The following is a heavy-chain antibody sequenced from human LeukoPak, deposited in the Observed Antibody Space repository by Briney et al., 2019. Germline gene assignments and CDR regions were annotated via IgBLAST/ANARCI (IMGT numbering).Heavy chain of an antibody. CDR1: GGSLSSYY. V-gene: IGHV4-4*07. CDR3: ARADRAVATLDF. J-gene: IGHJ4*02. Sequence: PSQTLSLTCTVSGGSLSSYYWTWIRQPAGKGLEWIGRIYTSGSTNYNPSLKSRVTMSVDTSKNQFSLKLSSVTAADTAVYYCARADRAVATLDFWGQGTLVAVSS. D-gene: IGHD6-19*01. CDR2: IYTSGST.